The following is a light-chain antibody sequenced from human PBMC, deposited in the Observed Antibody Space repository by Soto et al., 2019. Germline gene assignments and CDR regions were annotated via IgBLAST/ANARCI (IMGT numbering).Light chain of an antibody. J-gene: IGKJ4*01. Sequence: EIVMTQSPATLSVSPGERATLSCRASQSVSTYLAWYQQKPGQAPRLLIYGASTRAAGIPARFSGSGSGTEFTLTISSLQSEDFAVYYCQQYNDWPPWLTFGGGTKVESK. CDR1: QSVSTY. CDR2: GAS. V-gene: IGKV3-15*01. CDR3: QQYNDWPPWLT.